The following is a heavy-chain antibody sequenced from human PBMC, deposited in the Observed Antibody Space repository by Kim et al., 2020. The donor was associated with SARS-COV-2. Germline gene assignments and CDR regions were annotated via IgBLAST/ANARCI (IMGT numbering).Heavy chain of an antibody. D-gene: IGHD1-26*01. J-gene: IGHJ4*02. CDR3: ARDRAASGSTRGPSDY. CDR1: GFTFSSYG. V-gene: IGHV3-33*05. Sequence: GLSLRLSCAASGFTFSSYGMHWVRQAPGKGLEWVAVISYDGSNNYYADSVKGRCTISRDNSINTLYLQLNSLRAEDTAGYSCARDRAASGSTRGPSDYWGEGSLVIVSS. CDR2: ISYDGSNN.